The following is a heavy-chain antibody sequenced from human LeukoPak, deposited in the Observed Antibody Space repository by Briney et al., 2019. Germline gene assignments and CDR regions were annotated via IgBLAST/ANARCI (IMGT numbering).Heavy chain of an antibody. CDR2: IYYSGST. V-gene: IGHV4-59*11. CDR3: ARDRFGYNWFDP. J-gene: IGHJ5*02. D-gene: IGHD3-10*01. CDR1: GGSISSHY. Sequence: SETLSLTCTVSGGSISSHYWSWIRQPPGKGLEWIGYIYYSGSTNYNPSLKSRVTISVDTSKNQFSLKLSSVTAADTAVYYCARDRFGYNWFDPWGQGTLVTVSS.